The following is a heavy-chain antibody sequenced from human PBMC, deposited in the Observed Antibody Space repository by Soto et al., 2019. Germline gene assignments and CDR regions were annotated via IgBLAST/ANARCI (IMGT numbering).Heavy chain of an antibody. CDR3: AKQGDYDFWSGSNNWFDH. Sequence: EVQLLESGGGLVQPGGSLRLSCAASGFTFSSYAMSWVRQAPGKGLEWVSGISGSGGSTYYADSVKGRFTISSDNSKNTLYLQMNSLRAEDTAVYYCAKQGDYDFWSGSNNWFDHWGQGTLVTVSS. CDR1: GFTFSSYA. J-gene: IGHJ5*02. V-gene: IGHV3-23*01. D-gene: IGHD3-3*01. CDR2: ISGSGGST.